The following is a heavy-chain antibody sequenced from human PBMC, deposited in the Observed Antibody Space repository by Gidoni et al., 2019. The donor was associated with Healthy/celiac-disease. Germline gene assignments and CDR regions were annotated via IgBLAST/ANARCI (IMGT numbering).Heavy chain of an antibody. V-gene: IGHV3-21*01. CDR3: ARDSAESNYYYYGMDV. CDR1: GFTFSSYS. Sequence: EVQLVESGGGLVKPGGSLLLSCAASGFTFSSYSMNWVRQCPGKGLEWVSSISSSSSYIYYADSVKGRVTISRENAKNSLYLQMNSLRAEDTAVYYCARDSAESNYYYYGMDVWGQGTTVTVSS. D-gene: IGHD3-10*01. CDR2: ISSSSSYI. J-gene: IGHJ6*02.